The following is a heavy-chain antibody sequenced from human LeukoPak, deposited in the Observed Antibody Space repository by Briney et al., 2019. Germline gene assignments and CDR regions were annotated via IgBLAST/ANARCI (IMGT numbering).Heavy chain of an antibody. CDR2: IYYSGST. CDR1: GGSISSGGYY. V-gene: IGHV4-30-4*01. CDR3: AREVGRRAFDY. Sequence: SQTLSLTCTVSGGSISSGGYYWSWIRQPPGKGLEWIGYIYYSGSTYYNPSLKSRVTISVDTSKNQFSLKLSPVTAADTAVYYCAREVGRRAFDYWGQGTLVTVSS. D-gene: IGHD1-26*01. J-gene: IGHJ4*02.